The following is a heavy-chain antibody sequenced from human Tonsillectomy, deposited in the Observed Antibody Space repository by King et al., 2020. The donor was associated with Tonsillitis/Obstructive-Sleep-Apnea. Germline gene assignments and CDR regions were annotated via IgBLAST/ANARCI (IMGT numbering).Heavy chain of an antibody. CDR3: VRQAAVPGHYYYYMDV. J-gene: IGHJ6*03. Sequence: VQLQESGPGLVKPSETLSLTCTVSGGSVSSSSYYWGWIRQSPGKGLEWIGSIYYSGVTYYNPSLESRVTISVDTSKNQFSLRLNAVTAADTAVYYCVRQAAVPGHYYYYMDVWGKGTTVTVSS. V-gene: IGHV4-39*01. CDR2: IYYSGVT. CDR1: GGSVSSSSYY. D-gene: IGHD6-19*01.